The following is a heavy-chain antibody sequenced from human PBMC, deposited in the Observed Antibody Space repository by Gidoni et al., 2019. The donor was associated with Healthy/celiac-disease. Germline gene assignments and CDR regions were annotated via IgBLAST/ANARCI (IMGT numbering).Heavy chain of an antibody. J-gene: IGHJ4*02. CDR1: GFTFSSYG. CDR3: AKGIAAAGFLTDY. CDR2: ISYDGSNK. D-gene: IGHD6-13*01. V-gene: IGHV3-30*18. Sequence: QVQLVESGGGVVQPGRSLRLSCAASGFTFSSYGMHWVRQAPGKGLEWVAVISYDGSNKYYADSVKGRFTISRDNSKNTLYLQMNSLRAEDTAVYYCAKGIAAAGFLTDYWGQGTLVTVSS.